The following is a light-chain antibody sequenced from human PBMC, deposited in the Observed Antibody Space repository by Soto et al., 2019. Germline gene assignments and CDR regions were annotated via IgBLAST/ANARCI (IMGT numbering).Light chain of an antibody. CDR1: QGISSY. CDR2: AAS. J-gene: IGKJ5*01. V-gene: IGKV1-9*01. Sequence: DIQMTQSPSTLSASVGDRVTITCRASQGISSYLAWYQQKPGKAPKLLIYAASTLQSGVPSRFSGSGSGTEFTLTISGLLPEDFAAYHCQQLYTLPFTFGQGTRLEI. CDR3: QQLYTLPFT.